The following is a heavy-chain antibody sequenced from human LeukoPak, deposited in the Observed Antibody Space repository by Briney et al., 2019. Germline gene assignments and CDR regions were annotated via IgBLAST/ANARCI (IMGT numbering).Heavy chain of an antibody. CDR2: ISAYNGNT. J-gene: IGHJ4*02. Sequence: PGASVKVSCKASGYTFTSYGISWVRQAPGQGLEWMGWISAYNGNTNYAQKLQGRVTMTTDTSTSTAYMELRSLRSDDTAVYYCAKYYYDSSGYYYFDYWGQGTLATVSS. V-gene: IGHV1-18*01. CDR1: GYTFTSYG. CDR3: AKYYYDSSGYYYFDY. D-gene: IGHD3-22*01.